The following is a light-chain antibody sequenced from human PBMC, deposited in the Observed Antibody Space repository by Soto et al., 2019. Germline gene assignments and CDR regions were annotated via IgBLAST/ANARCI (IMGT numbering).Light chain of an antibody. CDR2: EVS. V-gene: IGLV2-14*01. CDR1: SSDVGGYNY. CDR3: SSYTSSSTLHYV. J-gene: IGLJ1*01. Sequence: QSVLTQPASVSGSPGQSITISCTGTSSDVGGYNYVSWYQQHPGKAPKLMIYEVSNRPSGVSNRFSGSKSGNTASLTISGLQAEDEADHYCSSYTSSSTLHYVFGTGTKVT.